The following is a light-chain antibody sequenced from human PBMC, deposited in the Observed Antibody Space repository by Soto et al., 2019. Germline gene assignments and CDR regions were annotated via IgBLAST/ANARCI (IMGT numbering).Light chain of an antibody. CDR3: QQYNSYPWT. J-gene: IGKJ1*01. CDR1: QSISSW. Sequence: DIQMTQSPSTLSASVRDRVTITCRASQSISSWLAWYQQKPGKAPKVLIYKASSLESGVPTRFSGSGSGTEFTLTISSLQPDDFATYYCQQYNSYPWTFGQGTKVEI. V-gene: IGKV1-5*03. CDR2: KAS.